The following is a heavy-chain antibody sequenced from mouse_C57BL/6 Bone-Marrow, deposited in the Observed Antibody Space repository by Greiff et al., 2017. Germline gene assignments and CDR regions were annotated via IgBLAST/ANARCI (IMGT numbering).Heavy chain of an antibody. Sequence: VHLVESGAELARPGASVKMSCKASGYTFTSYTMHWVKQRPGQGLEWIGYINPSSGYTKYNQKFKDKATLTADKSTSTAYMQLSSLTSEDSAVYYCAREPSLYGNYVVFYAMDYWGQGTSVTVSS. J-gene: IGHJ4*01. CDR2: INPSSGYT. CDR3: AREPSLYGNYVVFYAMDY. D-gene: IGHD2-1*01. V-gene: IGHV1-4*01. CDR1: GYTFTSYT.